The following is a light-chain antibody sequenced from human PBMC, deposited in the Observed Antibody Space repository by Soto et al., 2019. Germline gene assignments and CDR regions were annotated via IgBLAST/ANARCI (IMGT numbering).Light chain of an antibody. CDR2: EVT. V-gene: IGLV2-8*01. CDR1: SSDVLGFDF. Sequence: QSGLTQPPFGSGSSGQSGAISCTGTSSDVLGFDFVNRNQQNPGKVPRLVIYEVTKRASGIADRFSGSKSGSTASLTVSGLQAEDEADYYCSSYAGNRHFYVFGTGTKVTVL. CDR3: SSYAGNRHFYV. J-gene: IGLJ1*01.